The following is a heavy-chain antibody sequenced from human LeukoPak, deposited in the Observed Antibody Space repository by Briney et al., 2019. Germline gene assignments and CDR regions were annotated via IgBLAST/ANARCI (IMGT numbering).Heavy chain of an antibody. CDR1: GYSSTSYW. Sequence: GESLKISCKGSGYSSTSYWIGWVRQMPGKGLEWVGIIYPGDSDTRYSPSFQGQVTISADKSISTAYLQWSSLKASDTAMYYCARRAARNYYYYGMDVWGQGTTVTVSS. D-gene: IGHD6-6*01. CDR3: ARRAARNYYYYGMDV. V-gene: IGHV5-51*01. CDR2: IYPGDSDT. J-gene: IGHJ6*02.